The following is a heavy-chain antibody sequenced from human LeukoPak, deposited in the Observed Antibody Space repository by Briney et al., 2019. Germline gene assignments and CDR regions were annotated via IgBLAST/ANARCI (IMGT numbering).Heavy chain of an antibody. Sequence: ASVKVSCKASGGTFSSYAISWVRQAPGQGLEWMGGIIPIFGTANYAQKFQGRVTTTADESTSTAYMELSSLRSEDTAVYYCARGKYSSGWSLYYYYYYGMDVWGQGTTVTVSS. D-gene: IGHD6-19*01. CDR3: ARGKYSSGWSLYYYYYYGMDV. CDR1: GGTFSSYA. V-gene: IGHV1-69*13. CDR2: IIPIFGTA. J-gene: IGHJ6*02.